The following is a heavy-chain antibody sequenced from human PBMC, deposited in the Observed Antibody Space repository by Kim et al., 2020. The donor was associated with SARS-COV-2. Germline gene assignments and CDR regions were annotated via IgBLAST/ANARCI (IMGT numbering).Heavy chain of an antibody. J-gene: IGHJ6*02. CDR2: INWNGGST. V-gene: IGHV3-20*04. CDR3: AREGGGYSYGYRVDYYYGMDG. Sequence: GGSLRLSCAASGFTFDDYGMSWVRQAPGKGLEWVSGINWNGGSTGYADSVKGRFTISRDNAKNSLYLQMNSLRAEDTALYYCAREGGGYSYGYRVDYYYGMDGWGQGTTGTVSS. CDR1: GFTFDDYG. D-gene: IGHD5-18*01.